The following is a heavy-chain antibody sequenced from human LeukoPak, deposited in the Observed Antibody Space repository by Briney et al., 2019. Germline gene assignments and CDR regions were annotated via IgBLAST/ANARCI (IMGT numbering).Heavy chain of an antibody. CDR2: ISGSGGST. V-gene: IGHV3-23*01. D-gene: IGHD3-22*01. Sequence: GGSLTLSCAASGFTFSSYEMNWVRQAPGKGLEWVSAISGSGGSTYYADSVRGRFTISRDNSKNTLYLQMNSLRAEDTAVYYCAKEEELVYYYDSSGFFDYWGQGTLVTVSS. CDR3: AKEEELVYYYDSSGFFDY. CDR1: GFTFSSYE. J-gene: IGHJ4*02.